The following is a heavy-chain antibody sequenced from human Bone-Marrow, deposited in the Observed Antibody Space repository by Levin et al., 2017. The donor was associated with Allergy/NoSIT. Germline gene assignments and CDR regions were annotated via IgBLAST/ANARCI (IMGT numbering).Heavy chain of an antibody. V-gene: IGHV3-30*18. CDR3: AKDEGWLQLVAAFDS. Sequence: GGSLRLSCAASGFTFSSYGMHWVRQAPGKGLEWVAVISYDGSNKYYADSVKGRFTISRDNSKNTLYLQMNSLRAEDTAVYYCAKDEGWLQLVAAFDSWGQGTMVTVSS. J-gene: IGHJ3*02. CDR1: GFTFSSYG. D-gene: IGHD5-24*01. CDR2: ISYDGSNK.